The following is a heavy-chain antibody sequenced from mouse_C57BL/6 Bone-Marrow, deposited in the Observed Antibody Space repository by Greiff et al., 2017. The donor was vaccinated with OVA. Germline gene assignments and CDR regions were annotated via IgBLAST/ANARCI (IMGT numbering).Heavy chain of an antibody. D-gene: IGHD3-2*02. CDR1: GYTFTSYW. CDR2: IYPGSGST. V-gene: IGHV1-55*01. CDR3: ARSGDSSGYGFAY. J-gene: IGHJ3*01. Sequence: QVQLQQPGAELVKPGASVKMSCKASGYTFTSYWITWVKPRPGQGLEWIGDIYPGSGSTNSNEKFKSKATLTVDTSSSTAYMQLSSLTSEDSAVYYCARSGDSSGYGFAYWGQGTLVTVSA.